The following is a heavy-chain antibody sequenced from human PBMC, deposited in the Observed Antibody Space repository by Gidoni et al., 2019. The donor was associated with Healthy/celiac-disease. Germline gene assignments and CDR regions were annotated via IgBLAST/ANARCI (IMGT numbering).Heavy chain of an antibody. D-gene: IGHD2-21*02. CDR3: ARITDFDFGGDCGPSFDY. Sequence: QVTLKESDPVLVKPPETLTLTCTVSGFSLSNAIMGVSLIRQPPGKTLEWLAHIFSNDEKSYSTSLKSRLTISKDTSKRQVVLNMTNMDTVDTATYYCARITDFDFGGDCGPSFDYWGQGTLVTVSA. CDR2: IFSNDEK. J-gene: IGHJ4*02. CDR1: GFSLSNAIMG. V-gene: IGHV2-26*01.